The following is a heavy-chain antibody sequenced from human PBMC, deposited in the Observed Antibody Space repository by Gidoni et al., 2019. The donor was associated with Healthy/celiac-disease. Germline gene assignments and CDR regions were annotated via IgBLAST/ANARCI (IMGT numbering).Heavy chain of an antibody. J-gene: IGHJ4*02. D-gene: IGHD3-3*01. CDR1: GYSIRSGYY. CDR2: IYHSGST. CDR3: ARSPTEWYYFDY. V-gene: IGHV4-38-2*02. Sequence: QVQLQESGPGLVNPSETLSLTCTVSGYSIRSGYYWGWVRPPPGKGLEWIGSIYHSGSTYYNPSLKRRVTISVDTSKNQFSLKLSSVTAADTAVYYCARSPTEWYYFDYWGQGTLVTVSS.